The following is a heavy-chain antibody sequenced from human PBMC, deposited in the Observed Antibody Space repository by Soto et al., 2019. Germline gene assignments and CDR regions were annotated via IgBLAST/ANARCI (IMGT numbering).Heavy chain of an antibody. CDR2: INHSGST. CDR3: ARGREQWLVDAFDI. CDR1: GGSFSGYY. Sequence: SETLSLTCAVYGGSFSGYYWSWIRQPPGKGLEWIGEINHSGSTNYNPSLKSRVTISVDTSKNQFSLKLNSVTAADTAVYYCARGREQWLVDAFDIWGQGTMVTVSS. V-gene: IGHV4-34*01. J-gene: IGHJ3*02. D-gene: IGHD6-19*01.